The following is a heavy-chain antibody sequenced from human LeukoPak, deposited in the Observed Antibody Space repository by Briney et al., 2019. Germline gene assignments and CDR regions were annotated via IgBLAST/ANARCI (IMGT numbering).Heavy chain of an antibody. CDR2: INHSGST. D-gene: IGHD6-13*01. Sequence: SETLSLTCAVYGGSFSGYYWSGIRQPPGKGLEWIGEINHSGSTNYNPSLKSRVTISVDTSKTQCSLKLSSVTAADTAVYYCARDSSTRKNWFDPWGQGTLVTVSS. CDR3: ARDSSTRKNWFDP. J-gene: IGHJ5*02. V-gene: IGHV4-34*01. CDR1: GGSFSGYY.